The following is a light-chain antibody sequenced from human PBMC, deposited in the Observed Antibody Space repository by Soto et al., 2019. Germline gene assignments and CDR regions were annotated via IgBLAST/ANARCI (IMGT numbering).Light chain of an antibody. Sequence: DIQMTQSPSTLSASIGDRVTITCRASQSISSWLAWYQQKPGKAPKLLIHKASSLESGVPSRFSGSGSWTEFTLTISSLQPDDFATYYCEQYNSYLGITFGQGTRLEIK. CDR3: EQYNSYLGIT. CDR1: QSISSW. CDR2: KAS. V-gene: IGKV1-5*03. J-gene: IGKJ5*01.